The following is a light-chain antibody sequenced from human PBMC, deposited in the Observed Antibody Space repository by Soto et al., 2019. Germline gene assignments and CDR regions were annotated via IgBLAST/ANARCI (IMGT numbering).Light chain of an antibody. J-gene: IGKJ4*01. CDR1: QSVSGRH. CDR3: QQYGSAPLT. CDR2: GAS. V-gene: IGKV3-20*01. Sequence: EIVLTQSPGTLSLSPGERATLSCRASQSVSGRHLVWYQQKPGQAPRLLIYGASGRATGIPDRFSGSGSGTDFTLTISRLEREDVAVYYCQQYGSAPLTFGGGTDVEIK.